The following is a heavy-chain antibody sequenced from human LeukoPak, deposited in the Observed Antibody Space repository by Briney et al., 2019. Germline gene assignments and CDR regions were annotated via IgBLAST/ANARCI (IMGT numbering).Heavy chain of an antibody. D-gene: IGHD1-7*01. CDR3: ASGVTGTTKLIDY. Sequence: SEILSLTCAVYGGSFSGYYWRWIRQPPGRGLEWIGEINHSGSTNYNPSLKSRVTISVDTSKNQFSLELSSVTAADTAVYYCASGVTGTTKLIDYWGQGTLVTVSS. CDR1: GGSFSGYY. CDR2: INHSGST. V-gene: IGHV4-34*01. J-gene: IGHJ4*02.